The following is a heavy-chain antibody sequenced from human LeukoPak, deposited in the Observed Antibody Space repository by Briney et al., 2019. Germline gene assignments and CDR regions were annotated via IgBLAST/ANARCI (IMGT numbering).Heavy chain of an antibody. Sequence: GGSLRLSCAASGFTSTSYAMSWVRQAPGEGLEWVSVISGGGGSTYYADSVTGRFTMSRDNSKDTLYLEMNSLRAEDTAVYYCAKGGYRVQLVRTLLFDYWGQGILVTVSS. J-gene: IGHJ4*02. CDR3: AKGGYRVQLVRTLLFDY. V-gene: IGHV3-23*01. CDR1: GFTSTSYA. D-gene: IGHD6-6*01. CDR2: ISGGGGST.